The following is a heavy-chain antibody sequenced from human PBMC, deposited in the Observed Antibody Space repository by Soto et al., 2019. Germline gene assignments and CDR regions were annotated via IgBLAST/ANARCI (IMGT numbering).Heavy chain of an antibody. D-gene: IGHD3-22*01. J-gene: IGHJ3*02. CDR1: GGSISSGGYS. CDR3: ARVYDSSGSDAFDI. V-gene: IGHV4-30-2*01. CDR2: IYHSGST. Sequence: QLQLQESGSGLVKPSQTLSLTCAVSGGSISSGGYSWSWIRQPPGKGLEWIGYIYHSGSTYYNPSLMSRVTISVDRSKNQFSLKLSSVTAADTAVYYCARVYDSSGSDAFDIWGQGTMVTVSS.